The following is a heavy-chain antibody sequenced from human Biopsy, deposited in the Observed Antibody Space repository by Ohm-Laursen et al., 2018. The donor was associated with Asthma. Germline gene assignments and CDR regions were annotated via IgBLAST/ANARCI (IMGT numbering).Heavy chain of an antibody. CDR3: VRAVRNEQWLAPFDY. J-gene: IGHJ4*02. CDR2: VYWTGST. V-gene: IGHV4-59*01. Sequence: SETLSFTCSVYGGSISSFYWSWIRQSPEKGLEWMGYVYWTGSTNYNPSLKSRVTMSVDTSKNRMFLELTPVTAADTAIYYCVRAVRNEQWLAPFDYWGQGKPVTVSS. D-gene: IGHD6-19*01. CDR1: GGSISSFY.